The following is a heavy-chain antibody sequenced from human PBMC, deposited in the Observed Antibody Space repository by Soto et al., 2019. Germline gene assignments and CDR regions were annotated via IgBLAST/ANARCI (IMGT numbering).Heavy chain of an antibody. CDR2: ISGSGSTI. V-gene: IGHV3-48*03. CDR3: ARDNHGYSGVGPLGH. CDR1: VFTFNNNE. J-gene: IGHJ4*02. D-gene: IGHD5-12*01. Sequence: GSLRLSCAASVFTFNNNEINWVRQAPGKGLEWVSYISGSGSTIYYADSVKGRFTISRDNAKNSLYLQMHGLRAEDTAVYYCARDNHGYSGVGPLGHWGQGTLVTVSS.